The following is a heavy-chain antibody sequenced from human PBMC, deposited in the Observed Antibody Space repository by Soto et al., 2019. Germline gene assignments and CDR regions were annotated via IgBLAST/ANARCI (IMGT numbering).Heavy chain of an antibody. J-gene: IGHJ6*02. V-gene: IGHV3-30*03. CDR1: GFTFSSYG. CDR3: APVCSGGGCYSYYYYYGMDV. Sequence: GGGLRLSCAASGFTFSSYGMHWVRQSPGKGLEWVSVISYDGSNKYYADSVKARFTISRDNSKNTLYLQMNSLRAEDTAVYYCAPVCSGGGCYSYYYYYGMDVWGQGTTVTVSS. CDR2: ISYDGSNK. D-gene: IGHD2-15*01.